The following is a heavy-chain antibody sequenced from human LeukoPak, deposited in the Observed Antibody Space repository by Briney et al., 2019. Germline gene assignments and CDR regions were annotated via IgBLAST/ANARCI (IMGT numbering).Heavy chain of an antibody. D-gene: IGHD5-24*01. CDR1: GFIFSYFS. V-gene: IGHV3-48*04. CDR3: ARVPDVEMATISYYFDY. J-gene: IGHJ4*02. CDR2: INPGSETI. Sequence: PGGSLRLSCTASGFIFSYFSMSWVRQAPGRGLHWISYINPGSETIYYADSVKGRFTISRDNAKNSLYLQMNSLRAEDTAVYYCARVPDVEMATISYYFDYWGQGTLVTVSS.